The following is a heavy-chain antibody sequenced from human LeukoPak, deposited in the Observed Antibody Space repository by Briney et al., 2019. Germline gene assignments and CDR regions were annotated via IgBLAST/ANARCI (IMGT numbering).Heavy chain of an antibody. CDR1: GGSFSGYY. CDR3: ARGGYCSSTSCYDGKYMDV. CDR2: INHSGST. V-gene: IGHV4-34*01. J-gene: IGHJ6*03. Sequence: SETLSLTCAVYGGSFSGYYWSWIRQPPGEGLEWIGEINHSGSTNYNPSLKSRVTISVDTSKNQFSLKLSSVTAADTAVYYCARGGYCSSTSCYDGKYMDVWGKGTTVTVSS. D-gene: IGHD2-2*03.